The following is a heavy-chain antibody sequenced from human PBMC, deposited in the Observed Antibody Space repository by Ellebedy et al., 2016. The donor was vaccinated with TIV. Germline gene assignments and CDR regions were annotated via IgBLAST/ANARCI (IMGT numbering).Heavy chain of an antibody. V-gene: IGHV3-23*01. CDR3: AKDRTPGDGYWVFDY. D-gene: IGHD5-18*01. J-gene: IGHJ4*02. Sequence: GESLKISCVGSGFTFSTYAMAWVRQTPGKGLEWVSGIVGSGAQKYADSVKGRFTISRDNSKSTLDLQMNSLRAEDTAVYFCAKDRTPGDGYWVFDYWGQGTLVTVSS. CDR1: GFTFSTYA. CDR2: IVGSGA.